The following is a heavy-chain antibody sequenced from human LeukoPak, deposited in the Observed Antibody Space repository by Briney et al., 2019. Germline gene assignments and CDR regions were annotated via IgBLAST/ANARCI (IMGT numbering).Heavy chain of an antibody. V-gene: IGHV3-30*18. J-gene: IGHJ4*02. CDR2: ISYDGSNK. CDR1: GFTFRRHG. Sequence: GRSLRLSCAASGFTFRRHGMHRVRQAPGKGLEWVAVISYDGSNKNYADSVKGRFTISRDNSKNTLYLQMNSLRAEDTAVYYCAKDRSSSWSFDYWGQGTLVTVSS. D-gene: IGHD6-13*01. CDR3: AKDRSSSWSFDY.